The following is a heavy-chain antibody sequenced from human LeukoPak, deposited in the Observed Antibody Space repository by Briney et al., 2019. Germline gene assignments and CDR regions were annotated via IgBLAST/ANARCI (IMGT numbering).Heavy chain of an antibody. CDR1: GFTFSSFL. J-gene: IGHJ4*02. CDR2: IKQDGREK. Sequence: GGSLRLSCTVSGFTFSSFLMSWVRHAPGKGLEWVANIKQDGREKYYVDSVTGRFTISRDNATNSLYLQINSLRAEDTAVSYYARVVGATRGYYFDYWGQGTLVTVSS. D-gene: IGHD1-26*01. CDR3: ARVVGATRGYYFDY. V-gene: IGHV3-7*01.